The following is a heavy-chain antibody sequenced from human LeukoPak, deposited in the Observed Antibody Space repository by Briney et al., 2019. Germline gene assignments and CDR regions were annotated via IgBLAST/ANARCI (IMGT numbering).Heavy chain of an antibody. Sequence: MGWINTNTGNPTYAQGFTGRFVFSLDTSVSTAYLQISSLKAEDTAVYYCARGEAVAGEYFDYWGQGTLVTVSS. D-gene: IGHD6-19*01. J-gene: IGHJ4*02. V-gene: IGHV7-4-1*02. CDR2: INTNTGNP. CDR3: ARGEAVAGEYFDY.